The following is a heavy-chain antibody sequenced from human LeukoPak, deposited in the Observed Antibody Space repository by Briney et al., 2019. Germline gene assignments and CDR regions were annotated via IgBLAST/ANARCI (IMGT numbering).Heavy chain of an antibody. CDR1: GFTFRNYA. CDR2: ISGRGDKT. D-gene: IGHD2-15*01. CDR3: AKDTSAWWYHRAYMDV. J-gene: IGHJ6*03. Sequence: GGSLRLSCAPSGFTFRNYAMSWVRQAPGRGREWVSAISGRGDKTYHADSVKGRFTISRDNSRNTLSLQVNSLRAEDTAVYYCAKDTSAWWYHRAYMDVWGKGTTVTVSS. V-gene: IGHV3-23*01.